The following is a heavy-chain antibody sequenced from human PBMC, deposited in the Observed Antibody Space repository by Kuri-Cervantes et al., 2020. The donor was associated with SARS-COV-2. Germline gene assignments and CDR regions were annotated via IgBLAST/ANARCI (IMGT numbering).Heavy chain of an antibody. Sequence: SETLSLTCTVSGGSISSSSYYWGWIRQPPGKGLEWIGSIYYSGSTYYNPSLKSRVTISVDTSKNQFSLKLSSVTAADTAVYYCARPCSSTSCYTDWGQGTLVTVSS. CDR1: GGSISSSSYY. V-gene: IGHV4-39*01. CDR3: ARPCSSTSCYTD. J-gene: IGHJ4*02. CDR2: IYYSGST. D-gene: IGHD2-2*02.